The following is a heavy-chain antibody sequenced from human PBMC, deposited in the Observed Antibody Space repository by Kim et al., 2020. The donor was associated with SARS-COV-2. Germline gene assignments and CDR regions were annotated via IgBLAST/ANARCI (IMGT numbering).Heavy chain of an antibody. Sequence: ASVKVSCKASGYTFTSYAMNWVRQAPGQGLEWMGWINTNTGNPTYAQGFTGRFVFSLDTSVSTAYLQISSLKAEDTAVYYCARVLEGSTIAARTYYYYGMDVWGQGTTVTVSS. CDR3: ARVLEGSTIAARTYYYYGMDV. D-gene: IGHD6-6*01. CDR1: GYTFTSYA. CDR2: INTNTGNP. J-gene: IGHJ6*02. V-gene: IGHV7-4-1*02.